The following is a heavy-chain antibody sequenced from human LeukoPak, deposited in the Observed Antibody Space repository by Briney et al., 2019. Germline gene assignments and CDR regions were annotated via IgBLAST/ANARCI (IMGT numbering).Heavy chain of an antibody. D-gene: IGHD1-1*01. CDR1: GGSFSGYY. V-gene: IGHV4-34*01. J-gene: IGHJ4*02. Sequence: SETLSLTCAVYGGSFSGYYWSWIRQPPGKGLEWIGEINHSGSTNYNPSLKSRVTISVDTSKNQFSLKLTSVTAADTAVYYCARGGWNKFDYWGQGTLVTVSS. CDR3: ARGGWNKFDY. CDR2: INHSGST.